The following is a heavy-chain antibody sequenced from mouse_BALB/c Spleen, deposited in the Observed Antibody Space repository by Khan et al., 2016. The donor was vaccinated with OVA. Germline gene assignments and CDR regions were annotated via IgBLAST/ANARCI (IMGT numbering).Heavy chain of an antibody. CDR3: ARPAYDGYYDY. V-gene: IGHV1S137*01. CDR1: GYTFTDYA. Sequence: VQLQESGPELVRPGVSVKISCKGFGYTFTDYAMYWVKQSHAKSLEWIGLISTYSGNTNYNQKFKGKATMTVDKSSSTAYMELARLTSEDSAIXYCARPAYDGYYDYWGQGTTLTVSS. J-gene: IGHJ2*01. CDR2: ISTYSGNT. D-gene: IGHD2-3*01.